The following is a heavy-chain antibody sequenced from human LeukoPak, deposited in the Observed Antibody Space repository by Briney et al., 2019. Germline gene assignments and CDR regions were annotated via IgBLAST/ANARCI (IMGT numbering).Heavy chain of an antibody. Sequence: TGGSLRLSCAASGFPFNAYWMTWVRQAPGKGLEWVANIRQDGGTKYYVDSVKGRFTISRDNAMNSLYLQMNSLRAEDTAIYYCARSLPYGTTWYGRSDFWGQGTLVTVSS. V-gene: IGHV3-7*03. J-gene: IGHJ4*02. CDR2: IRQDGGTK. CDR3: ARSLPYGTTWYGRSDF. CDR1: GFPFNAYW. D-gene: IGHD6-13*01.